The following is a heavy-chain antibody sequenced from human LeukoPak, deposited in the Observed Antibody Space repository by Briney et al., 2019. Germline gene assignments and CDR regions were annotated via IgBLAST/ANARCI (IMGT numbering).Heavy chain of an antibody. J-gene: IGHJ4*02. CDR1: GFTFDVYA. V-gene: IGHV3-9*01. Sequence: SLRLSCAASGFTFDVYAMHWVRQPPGKGLEWVSGISWNSDSIAYADSVKGRFTISRDNSKNTLYLQMNSLRAEDTAVYYCAKVESGSGWSSRPNYFDYWGQGTLVTVSS. D-gene: IGHD6-19*01. CDR3: AKVESGSGWSSRPNYFDY. CDR2: ISWNSDSI.